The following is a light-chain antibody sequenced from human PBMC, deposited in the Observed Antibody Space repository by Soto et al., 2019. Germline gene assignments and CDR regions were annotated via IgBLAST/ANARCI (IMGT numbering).Light chain of an antibody. Sequence: DIQMTQSPSSLSASVGDRVTITCQASQDISNSLNWYQQKPGKAPKVLIYSASNLETGFPSRFSGSGSGTDFTFTISSLQPEDIATYYCQQYDNLPYTFGQGTTLAIK. CDR2: SAS. V-gene: IGKV1-33*01. CDR1: QDISNS. J-gene: IGKJ2*01. CDR3: QQYDNLPYT.